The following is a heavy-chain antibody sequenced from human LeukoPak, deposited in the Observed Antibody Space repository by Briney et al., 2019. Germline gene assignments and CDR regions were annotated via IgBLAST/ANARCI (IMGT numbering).Heavy chain of an antibody. J-gene: IGHJ4*02. CDR3: ARGSPYYDFWSGYFFDY. D-gene: IGHD3-3*01. Sequence: SETLSLTCTVSGGSISSGSYYWSWIRQPAGKGLEWIGRIYTSGSTNYNPSLKSRVTISVDTSKNQFSLKLSSVTAADTAVYYCARGSPYYDFWSGYFFDYWGQGTLVTVSS. V-gene: IGHV4-61*02. CDR2: IYTSGST. CDR1: GGSISSGSYY.